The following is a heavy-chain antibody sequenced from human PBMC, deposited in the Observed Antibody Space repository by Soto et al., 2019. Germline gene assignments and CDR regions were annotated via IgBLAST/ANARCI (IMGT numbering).Heavy chain of an antibody. D-gene: IGHD4-17*01. CDR3: ARWDYGDYARFDY. CDR1: GYTFTSHD. V-gene: IGHV1-8*01. CDR2: MNPNSGNT. Sequence: QVQLVQSGAEVKKSGASVKVSCKASGYTFTSHDINWVRQATGQGLEWMGWMNPNSGNTGYAQKFQGRVTMTRNTSISTAYMELSSLSSEDTAVYYCARWDYGDYARFDYWGQGTLVTVSS. J-gene: IGHJ4*02.